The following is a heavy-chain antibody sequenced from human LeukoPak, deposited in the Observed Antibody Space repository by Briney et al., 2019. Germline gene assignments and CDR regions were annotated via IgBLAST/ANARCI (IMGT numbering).Heavy chain of an antibody. CDR1: GYTFTSYA. CDR3: ARARYCTNGVCLSPFDY. D-gene: IGHD2-8*01. J-gene: IGHJ4*02. CDR2: INAGNGNT. Sequence: ASVKVSCKASGYTFTSYAMHWVRQAPGQRLEWMGWINAGNGNTKYSQKFQGRVTITRDTSASTAYMELSSLRSEDTAVYYCARARYCTNGVCLSPFDYWGQGTLVTVSS. V-gene: IGHV1-3*01.